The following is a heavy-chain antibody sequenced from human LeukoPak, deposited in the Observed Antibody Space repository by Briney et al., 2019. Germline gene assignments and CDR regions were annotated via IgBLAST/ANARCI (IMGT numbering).Heavy chain of an antibody. V-gene: IGHV4-34*01. J-gene: IGHJ4*02. CDR3: ARGRHSSGWVASN. Sequence: SETLSLTCAVYGGSFSGYYWSWIRQPPGKGLEWIGEINHSGSTNYNPSLKSRVTISVDTSKNQFSLKLSSVTAAGTAVYYCARGRHSSGWVASNWGQGTLVTVSS. CDR2: INHSGST. CDR1: GGSFSGYY. D-gene: IGHD6-19*01.